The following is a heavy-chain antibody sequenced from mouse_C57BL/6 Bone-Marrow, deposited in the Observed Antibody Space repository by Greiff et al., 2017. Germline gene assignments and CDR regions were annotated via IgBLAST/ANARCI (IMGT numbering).Heavy chain of an antibody. D-gene: IGHD2-3*01. J-gene: IGHJ2*01. CDR1: GYTFTSYG. Sequence: QVQLQQSGAELARPGASVKLSCKASGYTFTSYGISWVKQRTGQGPEWIGEIYPRSGNTYYNEKFKGKATLTADKSSSTAYMELRSLTSEDSAVYFCARQGWLLRQGYWGQGTTLTVSS. V-gene: IGHV1-81*01. CDR2: IYPRSGNT. CDR3: ARQGWLLRQGY.